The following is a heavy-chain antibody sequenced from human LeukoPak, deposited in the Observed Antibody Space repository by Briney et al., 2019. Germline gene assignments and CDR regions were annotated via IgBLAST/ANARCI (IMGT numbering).Heavy chain of an antibody. V-gene: IGHV3-23*01. CDR3: ATYRQVLLPFES. J-gene: IGHJ4*02. CDR2: IFPSGGEI. Sequence: GGSLRLSCAASGFTFSTFAMIWVRQPPGKGLEWVSSIFPSGGEIHYADSVRGRFTISRDNSKGILSLQMNSLIAEDTAIYYCATYRQVLLPFESWGQGTLVTVSS. D-gene: IGHD5-18*01. CDR1: GFTFSTFA.